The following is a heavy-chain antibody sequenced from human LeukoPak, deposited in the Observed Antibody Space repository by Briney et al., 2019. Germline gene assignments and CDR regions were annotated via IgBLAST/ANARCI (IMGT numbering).Heavy chain of an antibody. CDR2: IKSKTDGGTT. D-gene: IGHD2-2*01. CDR1: GFTFNNYW. Sequence: GGSLRLSCAASGFTFNNYWMSWVRQAPGKGLEWVGRIKSKTDGGTTDYAAPVKGRFTISRDDSKNTLYLQMNSLKTEDTAVYYCTTDVGSSTSWQTEKFDYWGQGTLVTVSS. J-gene: IGHJ4*02. V-gene: IGHV3-15*01. CDR3: TTDVGSSTSWQTEKFDY.